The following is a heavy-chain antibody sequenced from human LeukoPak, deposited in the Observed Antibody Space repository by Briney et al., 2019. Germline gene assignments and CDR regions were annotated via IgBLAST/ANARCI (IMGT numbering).Heavy chain of an antibody. CDR3: AKDTGSPADAITMEDNAFDI. J-gene: IGHJ3*02. Sequence: QTGGSLRLSCAASGFTFSSYWMNWVRQAPGKGLEWVANIKQDGSEKYYADSVKGRFTISRDNAKNSLDLQMESLRAEDTAVYYCAKDTGSPADAITMEDNAFDIWGQGTMVTVSS. CDR2: IKQDGSEK. CDR1: GFTFSSYW. D-gene: IGHD3-3*01. V-gene: IGHV3-7*03.